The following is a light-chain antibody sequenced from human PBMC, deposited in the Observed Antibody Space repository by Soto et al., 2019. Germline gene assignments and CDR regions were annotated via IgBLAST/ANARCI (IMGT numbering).Light chain of an antibody. CDR1: QSVSDS. Sequence: EIVLTQSPPPLSLSPGEKATLSCRASQSVSDSLAWYQQKSGQAPRLLIYDASNRATGIPARFTGSGSGTDFTLTISSLEPEDFAIYYCQQRSKWPLTFGQGTKVEIK. CDR2: DAS. V-gene: IGKV3-11*01. J-gene: IGKJ1*01. CDR3: QQRSKWPLT.